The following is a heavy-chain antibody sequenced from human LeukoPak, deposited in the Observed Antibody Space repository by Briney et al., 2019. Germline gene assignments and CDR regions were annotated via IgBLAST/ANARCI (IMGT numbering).Heavy chain of an antibody. D-gene: IGHD2-15*01. Sequence: PSETLSLTCAVYGGSFSGYYWSWIRQPPGKGLEWIGEINHSGSTNYNPSLKSRVTISVDTSKNQFSLKLSSVTAADTAVYYCARGGFYCSGGSCYSQGAPYYYGMGVWGQGTTVTVSS. CDR1: GGSFSGYY. J-gene: IGHJ6*02. V-gene: IGHV4-34*01. CDR3: ARGGFYCSGGSCYSQGAPYYYGMGV. CDR2: INHSGST.